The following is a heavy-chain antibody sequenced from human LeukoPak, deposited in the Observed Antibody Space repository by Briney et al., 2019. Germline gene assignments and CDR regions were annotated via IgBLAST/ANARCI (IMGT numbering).Heavy chain of an antibody. D-gene: IGHD1-1*01. CDR3: ARADLSTTGTTSV. J-gene: IGHJ4*02. CDR2: IYPGDSDT. V-gene: IGHV5-51*01. CDR1: GYSFTSYW. Sequence: GASLQISCKGSGYSFTSYWIGWVRQMPGKGLEWMGIIYPGDSDTRYSPSFQGQVTISADKSISTAYLQWSSLKASDTAMYYCARADLSTTGTTSVWGQGTLVTVSS.